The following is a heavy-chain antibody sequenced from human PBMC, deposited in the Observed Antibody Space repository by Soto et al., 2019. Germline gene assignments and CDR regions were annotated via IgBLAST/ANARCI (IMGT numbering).Heavy chain of an antibody. CDR2: IRQDGSET. CDR3: AKAMRAVAGTSNFQH. D-gene: IGHD6-19*01. Sequence: GGSLRLSCAASGFIFSDYWMSWVRQAPGKGLEWVATIRQDGSETHHVDSVKGRFTISRDNAKNTLYLQMNSLRAEDTAVYYCAKAMRAVAGTSNFQHWGQGTLVTVSS. J-gene: IGHJ1*01. V-gene: IGHV3-7*03. CDR1: GFIFSDYW.